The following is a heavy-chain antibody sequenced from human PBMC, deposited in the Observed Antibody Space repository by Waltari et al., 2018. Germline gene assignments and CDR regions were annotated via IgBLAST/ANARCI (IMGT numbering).Heavy chain of an antibody. D-gene: IGHD5-12*01. CDR3: ARGVSITETPWFAY. V-gene: IGHV3-21*02. Sequence: EVQLVESGGGLVKPGGSLRLSCATSGFTFSTYTMNWVRQAPGKGSECVSSISSSSSNRYYADSVKGRFTISRDNAKNSMYMQLNSLRVEDTAIYYCARGVSITETPWFAYWGQGTLVTVSS. CDR1: GFTFSTYT. J-gene: IGHJ4*02. CDR2: ISSSSSNR.